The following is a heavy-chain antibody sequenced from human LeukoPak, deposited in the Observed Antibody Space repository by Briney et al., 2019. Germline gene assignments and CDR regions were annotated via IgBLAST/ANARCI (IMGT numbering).Heavy chain of an antibody. J-gene: IGHJ4*02. CDR1: GFTFSNYG. CDR2: ISSGGGII. CDR3: ARGGAARPDY. Sequence: GGSLRLSCGASGFTFSNYGMNWVRQAPGKGLEWVSYISSGGGIIQYADSGKGRFTISRDSVRSSLYLQVNSLRVEDTAIYYCARGGAARPDYWGQGTLVTVSS. D-gene: IGHD6-6*01. V-gene: IGHV3-48*01.